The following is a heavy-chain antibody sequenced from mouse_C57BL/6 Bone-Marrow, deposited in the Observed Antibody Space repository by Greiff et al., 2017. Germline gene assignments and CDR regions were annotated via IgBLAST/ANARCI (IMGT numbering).Heavy chain of an antibody. Sequence: VQLQESGAELARPGASVKLSCKASGYTFTSYGISWVKQRTGQGLEWIGAIYPRSGNTYYNEKFKGKATLTADKSSSTAYMELRSLTSEDSAVYFCARSEYYGSNFAYWGQGTLVTVSA. CDR3: ARSEYYGSNFAY. D-gene: IGHD1-1*01. J-gene: IGHJ3*01. CDR2: IYPRSGNT. V-gene: IGHV1-81*01. CDR1: GYTFTSYG.